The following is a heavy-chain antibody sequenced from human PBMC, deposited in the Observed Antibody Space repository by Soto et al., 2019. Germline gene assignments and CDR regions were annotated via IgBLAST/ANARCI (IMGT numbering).Heavy chain of an antibody. CDR1: GFSLSTSGVG. CDR2: IYWNDDK. J-gene: IGHJ5*02. D-gene: IGHD6-13*01. CDR3: AHGESSSWDQNWFDP. V-gene: IGHV2-5*01. Sequence: SGPTLVKPTQTLTLTCTFSGFSLSTSGVGVGWIRQPPGKALEWLALIYWNDDKRYSPSLKSRLTITKDTSKNQVVLTMTNMDPVDTATYYCAHGESSSWDQNWFDPWGQGTLVTVSS.